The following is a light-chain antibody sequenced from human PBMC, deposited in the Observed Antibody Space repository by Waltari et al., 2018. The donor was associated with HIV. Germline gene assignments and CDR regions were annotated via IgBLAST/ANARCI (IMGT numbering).Light chain of an antibody. CDR3: CSYAGSGLV. CDR1: SSDVGAYTL. V-gene: IGLV2-23*02. J-gene: IGLJ3*02. Sequence: QSALTQSASVSGSPGQSITISCTGTSSDVGAYTLVSWYQQHPGEVPNLLIYEVTKRPSGVSTRCSGSKSANTASLTISGLQAEDEADYYCCSYAGSGLVFGGGTKLTVL. CDR2: EVT.